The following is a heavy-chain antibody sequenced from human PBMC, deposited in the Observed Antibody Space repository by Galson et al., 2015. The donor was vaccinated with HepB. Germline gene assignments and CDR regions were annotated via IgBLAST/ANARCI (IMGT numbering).Heavy chain of an antibody. Sequence: SLRLSCAASGFTFSSYGMHWVRQAPGKGLEWVAVISFDGKVQYYADSVKGRFTISRDNSMTALYLQMNTLRVEDTAVYYCAKETDRQSSASTDSWGQGTLVTVSS. CDR2: ISFDGKVQ. CDR3: AKETDRQSSASTDS. V-gene: IGHV3-30*18. J-gene: IGHJ5*01. D-gene: IGHD6-19*01. CDR1: GFTFSSYG.